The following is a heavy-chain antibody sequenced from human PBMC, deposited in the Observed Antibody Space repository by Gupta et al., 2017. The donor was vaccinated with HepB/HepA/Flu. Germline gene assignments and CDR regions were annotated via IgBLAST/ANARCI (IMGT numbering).Heavy chain of an antibody. CDR2: ISWDGGST. Sequence: EVQLVESGGVVVQPGGSLRLSCAASGFTFDDYTMHWVRQAPGKGLEWVSLISWDGGSTYYADSVKGRFTISRDNSKNSLYLQMNSLRTEDTALYYCAKGNYYDSSGYYYSSFDYWGQGTLVTVSS. D-gene: IGHD3-22*01. J-gene: IGHJ4*02. CDR1: GFTFDDYT. CDR3: AKGNYYDSSGYYYSSFDY. V-gene: IGHV3-43*01.